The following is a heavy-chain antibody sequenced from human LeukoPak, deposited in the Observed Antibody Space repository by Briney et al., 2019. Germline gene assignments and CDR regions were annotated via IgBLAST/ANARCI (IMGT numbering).Heavy chain of an antibody. D-gene: IGHD1-26*01. J-gene: IGHJ5*02. V-gene: IGHV4-61*02. CDR2: IYTSGST. CDR1: GDSISSGNYY. CDR3: ARAVGSSESNWFDP. Sequence: PSETLSLTCAVSGDSISSGNYYWSWIRQPAGKGLEWIGRIYTSGSTKYNPSLKSRVTISVDRSKNQFSLTLTSVTAADTAMYYCARAVGSSESNWFDPWGQGTLATVSS.